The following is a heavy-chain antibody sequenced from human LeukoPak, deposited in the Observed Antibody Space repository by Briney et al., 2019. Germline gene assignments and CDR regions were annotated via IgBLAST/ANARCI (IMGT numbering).Heavy chain of an antibody. CDR2: ISGSGGST. Sequence: GGSLRLSCAASGFTFSSYAMSWVRQAPGKGLEWVSAISGSGGSTYYADSVKGRFTISRDNSKNTLYLQMNSLRAEDTAVYYCAKVITYSSSWYGEYFDYWGQGTLVTVSS. CDR1: GFTFSSYA. V-gene: IGHV3-23*01. D-gene: IGHD6-13*01. CDR3: AKVITYSSSWYGEYFDY. J-gene: IGHJ4*02.